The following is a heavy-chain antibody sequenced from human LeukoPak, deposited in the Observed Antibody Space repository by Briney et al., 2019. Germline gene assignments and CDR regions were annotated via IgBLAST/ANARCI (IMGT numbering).Heavy chain of an antibody. V-gene: IGHV3-15*01. CDR2: IKSRTDGWTT. CDR3: STDQVVVGPC. D-gene: IGHD3-22*01. Sequence: GGSLRLSCAAFGFTVNNAWMSWVGQGPGKGLEWVGRIKSRTDGWTTDYAAPVKGRFTISRDDSRNTLYLQMTSLKTEDTAMYYCSTDQVVVGPCWGQGTLVTVSS. CDR1: GFTVNNAW. J-gene: IGHJ4*02.